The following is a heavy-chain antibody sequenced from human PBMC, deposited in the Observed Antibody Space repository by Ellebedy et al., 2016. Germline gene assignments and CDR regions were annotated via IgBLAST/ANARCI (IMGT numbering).Heavy chain of an antibody. J-gene: IGHJ4*02. D-gene: IGHD6-19*01. Sequence: ASVKVSCKASGGTFSSYAISWVRQAPGQGLEWMGRIIPILGIANYAQKFQGRVTITADKSTSTAYMELSSLRSEDTAVYYCASESKAVAGPIDYWGQGTLVTVSS. CDR2: IIPILGIA. V-gene: IGHV1-69*04. CDR3: ASESKAVAGPIDY. CDR1: GGTFSSYA.